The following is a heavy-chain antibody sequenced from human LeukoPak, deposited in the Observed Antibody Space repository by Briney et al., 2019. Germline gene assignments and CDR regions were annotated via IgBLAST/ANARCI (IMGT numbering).Heavy chain of an antibody. CDR1: GYTFTSYD. CDR3: ARDFPRYCSSTSCYIYPSYYGMDV. Sequence: GASVKVSCKASGYTFTSYDINWVRQATGQGLEGMGWMNPNSGNTGYAQKFQGRVTMTRNTSISTAYMELSSLRSEDTAVYYCARDFPRYCSSTSCYIYPSYYGMDVWGQGTTVTVSS. J-gene: IGHJ6*02. D-gene: IGHD2-2*02. V-gene: IGHV1-8*01. CDR2: MNPNSGNT.